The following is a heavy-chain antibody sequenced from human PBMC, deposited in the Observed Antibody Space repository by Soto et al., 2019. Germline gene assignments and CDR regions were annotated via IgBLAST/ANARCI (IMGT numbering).Heavy chain of an antibody. Sequence: GESLKISCKGSGYSFTSYWIGWVRQMPGKGREWVGIIYPGASDTRYSPSFPGQLTISADKSIRPAYLQWSSLKASDTAMYYCATAVDTAMVTGIDYWGQGTLVTVSS. CDR3: ATAVDTAMVTGIDY. V-gene: IGHV5-51*03. CDR2: IYPGASDT. CDR1: GYSFTSYW. J-gene: IGHJ4*02. D-gene: IGHD5-18*01.